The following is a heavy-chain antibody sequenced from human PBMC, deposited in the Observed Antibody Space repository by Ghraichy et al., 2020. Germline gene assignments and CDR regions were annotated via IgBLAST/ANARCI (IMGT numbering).Heavy chain of an antibody. CDR2: IYYSGTT. CDR3: ARTPPYSSSFDY. V-gene: IGHV4-4*02. CDR1: GGSIGSSNW. Sequence: SETLSLTCAVSGGSIGSSNWWSWVRQPPGKGLEWIGEIYYSGTTNYKPSLKSRVTISVDKSKSQISLNLSSVNAADTAVYYCARTPPYSSSFDYWGQGTLVTVSS. J-gene: IGHJ4*02. D-gene: IGHD6-13*01.